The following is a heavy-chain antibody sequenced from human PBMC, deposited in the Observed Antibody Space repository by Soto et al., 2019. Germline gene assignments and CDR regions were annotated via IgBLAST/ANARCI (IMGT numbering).Heavy chain of an antibody. CDR2: ISAYNGNT. CDR3: ARSVGYYFDY. J-gene: IGHJ4*02. V-gene: IGHV1-18*04. D-gene: IGHD3-10*01. Sequence: GASVKVSGKASGYTVTSYGISCVRQAPGQGLEWMGWISAYNGNTNYAQKLQGRVTMTADTSTSTAYMELRSLRSDDTAVYYCARSVGYYFDYWGQGTLVTVSS. CDR1: GYTVTSYG.